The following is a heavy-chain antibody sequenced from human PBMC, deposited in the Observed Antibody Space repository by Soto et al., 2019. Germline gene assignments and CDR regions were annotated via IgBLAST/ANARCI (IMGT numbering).Heavy chain of an antibody. Sequence: QVQLVQSGAEVKKPGASVKVSCKASGYTFTSYAMHWVRQAPGQRLEWMVWINAGNGNTKYSQKFQGRVTITRVTSESPADMELSSLRSEDTVVYYCTRVRAFPYCSGGSCYPAHGYDFDYWGQGTLVTVSS. CDR2: INAGNGNT. V-gene: IGHV1-3*01. D-gene: IGHD2-15*01. CDR1: GYTFTSYA. CDR3: TRVRAFPYCSGGSCYPAHGYDFDY. J-gene: IGHJ4*02.